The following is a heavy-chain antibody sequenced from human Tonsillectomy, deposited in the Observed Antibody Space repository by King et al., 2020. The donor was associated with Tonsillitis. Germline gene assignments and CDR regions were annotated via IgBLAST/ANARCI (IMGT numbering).Heavy chain of an antibody. CDR1: GFTFSTYA. CDR3: AIPLRGVGLSGDAFDI. CDR2: ICSSDGGT. V-gene: IGHV3-23*04. Sequence: LVESGGGLVQPGGSLRLSCAASGFTFSTYAMRWVRQSPGKVLGWVSFICSSDGGTNYADSVKGLFTISRDNSMDTLFLRMDSLRAEDTAVYYCAIPLRGVGLSGDAFDIWGQGTMVTVSS. J-gene: IGHJ3*02. D-gene: IGHD3-10*01.